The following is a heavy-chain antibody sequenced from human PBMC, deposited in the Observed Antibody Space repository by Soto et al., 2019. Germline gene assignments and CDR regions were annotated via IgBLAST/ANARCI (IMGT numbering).Heavy chain of an antibody. CDR1: GFSLSASGVG. V-gene: IGHV2-5*02. Sequence: QITLKASGPTVVKPTQTLTLTCTFSGFSLSASGVGVGWIRQPPGKALEWLALIYWDDDKRYSPSLKRRLTIPKDTAEYKVVLTLTNMDPVDTATYFFIHRRESTGYFDQWGQGTLVTVSS. J-gene: IGHJ4*02. CDR3: IHRRESTGYFDQ. CDR2: IYWDDDK. D-gene: IGHD2-8*02.